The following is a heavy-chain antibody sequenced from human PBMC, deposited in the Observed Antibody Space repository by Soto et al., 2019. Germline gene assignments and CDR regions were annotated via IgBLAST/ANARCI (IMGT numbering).Heavy chain of an antibody. CDR3: ASSLLTPFDY. Sequence: GGSLRLSCAASGFTFSSYWMHWVRQAPGKGLVWVSRINSDARSTFYADSVKGRFTISRHNAKNTLYLQMNSLRAEDTAVYYCASSLLTPFDYWGQGTLVTVSS. V-gene: IGHV3-74*01. D-gene: IGHD7-27*01. CDR2: INSDARST. CDR1: GFTFSSYW. J-gene: IGHJ4*02.